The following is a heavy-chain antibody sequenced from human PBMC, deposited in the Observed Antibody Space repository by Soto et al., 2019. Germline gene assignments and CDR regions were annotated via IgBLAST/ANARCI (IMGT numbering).Heavy chain of an antibody. V-gene: IGHV4-31*03. CDR3: ARGGSGPELTAMVR. CDR2: IYYSGST. D-gene: IGHD5-18*01. CDR1: GGSISSGGYY. J-gene: IGHJ4*02. Sequence: QVQLQESGPGLVKPSQTLSLTCTVSGGSISSGGYYWSWIRQHPGKGLECIGYIYYSGSTYYNPSLKSRVTISVATSKNKFSLKLSSVTAADTAVYYCARGGSGPELTAMVRWGQGTLVTVSS.